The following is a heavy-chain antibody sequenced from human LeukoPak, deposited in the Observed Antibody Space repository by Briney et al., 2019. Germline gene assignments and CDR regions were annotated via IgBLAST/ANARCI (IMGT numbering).Heavy chain of an antibody. CDR3: ARGRGDY. CDR2: ISSSSTTI. CDR1: GFTFSSYS. V-gene: IGHV3-48*02. J-gene: IGHJ4*02. Sequence: RGSLRLSCAASGFTFSSYSMSLVRQAAGKGLELVSYISSSSTTIYYADSVKGRFTISRDNAKNSLYLQMNSLRDEDTAVYYCARGRGDYWGQGPLVTVSS.